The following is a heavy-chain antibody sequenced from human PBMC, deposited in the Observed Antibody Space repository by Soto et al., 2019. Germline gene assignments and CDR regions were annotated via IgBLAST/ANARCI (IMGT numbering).Heavy chain of an antibody. CDR3: AREPTLPIRYFDWSIMGACDI. Sequence: QVQLQESGPGLVKPSQTRSLTCTVSGDSISSGGYYWRWIRQHTGKGLEWIGYIYYSGSTYYNPSLKSRVTISVDTSKNQFSLKLSAVTAAYTAVYYCAREPTLPIRYFDWSIMGACDISCRGTMVTVS. V-gene: IGHV4-31*03. CDR2: IYYSGST. J-gene: IGHJ3*02. CDR1: GDSISSGGYY. D-gene: IGHD3-9*01.